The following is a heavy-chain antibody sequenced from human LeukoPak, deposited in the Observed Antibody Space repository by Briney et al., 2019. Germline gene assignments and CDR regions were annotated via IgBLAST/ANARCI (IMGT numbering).Heavy chain of an antibody. V-gene: IGHV3-30-3*01. Sequence: GGSLRLSCAASGFTFSSYAMHWVRQAPGKGLEWVAVISYDGSNKYYADSVKGRFTISRDNSKNTLYLQMNSLRAEDTAAYYCARDLGAAAGRYYYYGMDVWGQGTTVTVSS. D-gene: IGHD6-13*01. CDR3: ARDLGAAAGRYYYYGMDV. J-gene: IGHJ6*02. CDR2: ISYDGSNK. CDR1: GFTFSSYA.